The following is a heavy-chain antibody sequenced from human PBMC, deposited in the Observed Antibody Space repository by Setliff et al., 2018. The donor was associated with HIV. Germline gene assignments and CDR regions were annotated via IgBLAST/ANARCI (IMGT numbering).Heavy chain of an antibody. V-gene: IGHV1-69*10. D-gene: IGHD3-10*01. CDR2: IIPLVGLA. Sequence: GASVKVSCKASGDTLSSYPISWVRQAPGQGLEWMGAIIPLVGLADYAQKFQGRLTLTGDKSTNIVYMDLSSLTFEDTAVYFCVRDPWGSGSFGSIHFWGPGTLVTVSS. CDR1: GDTLSSYP. CDR3: VRDPWGSGSFGSIHF. J-gene: IGHJ4*02.